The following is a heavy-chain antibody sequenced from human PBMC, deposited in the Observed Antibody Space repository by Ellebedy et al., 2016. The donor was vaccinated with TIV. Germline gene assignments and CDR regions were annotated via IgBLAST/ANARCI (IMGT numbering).Heavy chain of an antibody. Sequence: ASVKVSCKASGYTFTSYGISWVRQAPGQGLEWMGWINPNSGGTNYAQKFQGRVTMTRDTSISTAYMELSSLRSEDTAVYYCAREDGDYEDFWFDPWGQGTLVTVSS. CDR2: INPNSGGT. CDR1: GYTFTSYG. CDR3: AREDGDYEDFWFDP. J-gene: IGHJ5*02. V-gene: IGHV1-2*02. D-gene: IGHD4-17*01.